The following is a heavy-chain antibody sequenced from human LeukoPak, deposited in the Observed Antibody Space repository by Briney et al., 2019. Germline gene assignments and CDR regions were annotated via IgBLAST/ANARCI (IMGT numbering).Heavy chain of an antibody. D-gene: IGHD2-21*02. CDR3: ATYVTGSFSPYFDP. CDR2: VYPGGAT. J-gene: IGHJ5*02. Sequence: PSETLSLTCAVYGGSFSHEYWTWIRQPAGKGLEWIGRVYPGGATNYNFFLKSRVTMSLDASKSQFSLSLSSVTAADTAVYYCATYVTGSFSPYFDPWGQGTLVTVSS. V-gene: IGHV4-59*10. CDR1: GGSFSHEY.